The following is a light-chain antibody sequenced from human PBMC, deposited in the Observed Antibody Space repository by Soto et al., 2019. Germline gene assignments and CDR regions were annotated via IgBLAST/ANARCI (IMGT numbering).Light chain of an antibody. J-gene: IGKJ4*01. CDR3: QQYGSSLPVT. CDR2: AAS. CDR1: QSLTNNY. Sequence: EIVLTQSPGTLSLSPGERAILSCRASQSLTNNYLAWYQQKPGQAPRLLIYAASSRATGIPDRFSGSGSETDFTLTISRLEPEDFAVYYCQQYGSSLPVTFGGGTNVEIK. V-gene: IGKV3-20*01.